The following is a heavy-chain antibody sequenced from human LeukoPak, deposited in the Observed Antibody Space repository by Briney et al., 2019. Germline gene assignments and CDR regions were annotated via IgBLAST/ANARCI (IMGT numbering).Heavy chain of an antibody. V-gene: IGHV1-2*02. CDR1: GYTFTGYY. CDR2: INPNSGGT. D-gene: IGHD4-17*01. CDR3: ARVRGVTTVTTSNDY. Sequence: GASVKVSCKASGYTFTGYYMHWVRQAPGQGLEWMGWINPNSGGTNYAQKFQGRVTMTRDTSISTAYMELSRLRSDDTAVYYCARVRGVTTVTTSNDYWGQGTLVTVSS. J-gene: IGHJ4*02.